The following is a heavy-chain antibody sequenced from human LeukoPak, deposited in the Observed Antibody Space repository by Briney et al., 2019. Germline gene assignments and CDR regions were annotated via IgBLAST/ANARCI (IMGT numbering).Heavy chain of an antibody. CDR3: ARDISGPFDP. D-gene: IGHD6-19*01. J-gene: IGHJ5*02. CDR2: IYYSGSA. V-gene: IGHV4-59*01. CDR1: GGSISSYY. Sequence: SETLSLTCTVSGGSISSYYWSWIRQPPGKGLEWIGYIYYSGSANYNPSLKSRVTMSVDTSKNQFSLKLSSVTAADTAVYYCARDISGPFDPWGQGTLVTVSS.